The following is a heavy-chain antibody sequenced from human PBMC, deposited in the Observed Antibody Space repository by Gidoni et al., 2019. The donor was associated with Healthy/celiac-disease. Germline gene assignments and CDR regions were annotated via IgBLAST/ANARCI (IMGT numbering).Heavy chain of an antibody. V-gene: IGHV1-69*06. J-gene: IGHJ6*03. D-gene: IGHD2-2*03. CDR1: GGTFSSYA. Sequence: QVQLVQSGAEVKKPGSSVKVSCKASGGTFSSYAISWVRQAPGQGLEWMGGIIPIFGTANYAQKFQGRVTITADKSTSTAYMELSSLRSEDTAVYYCASGLDIVVVPAAPYYYYYMDVWGKGTTVTVSS. CDR2: IIPIFGTA. CDR3: ASGLDIVVVPAAPYYYYYMDV.